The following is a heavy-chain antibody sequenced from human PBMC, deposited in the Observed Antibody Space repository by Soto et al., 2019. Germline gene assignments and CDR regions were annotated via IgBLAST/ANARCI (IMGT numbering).Heavy chain of an antibody. CDR1: GFTFSSYG. D-gene: IGHD1-26*01. V-gene: IGHV3-33*01. Sequence: PGGSLRLSCAASGFTFSSYGMHWVRQAPGKGLEWVAVIWYDGSNKYYADSVKGRFTISRDNSKNTLYLQMNSLRAEDTAVYYCARDGRGGLYYYYYYGMDAWGQGTTVTVSS. CDR3: ARDGRGGLYYYYYYGMDA. J-gene: IGHJ6*02. CDR2: IWYDGSNK.